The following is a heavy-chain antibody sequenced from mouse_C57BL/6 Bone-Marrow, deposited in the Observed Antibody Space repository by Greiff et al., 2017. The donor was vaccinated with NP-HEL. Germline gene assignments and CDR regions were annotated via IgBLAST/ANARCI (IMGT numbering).Heavy chain of an antibody. CDR3: ASPAWFAY. V-gene: IGHV5-17*01. J-gene: IGHJ3*01. Sequence: EVKVVESGGGLVKPGGSLKLSCAASRFTFSDYGMHWVRQAPEKGLEWVAYISSGSSTIYYADTVKGRFTISRDNAKNTLFLQMTSLRSEDTAMYYCASPAWFAYWGQGTLVTVSA. CDR1: RFTFSDYG. CDR2: ISSGSSTI.